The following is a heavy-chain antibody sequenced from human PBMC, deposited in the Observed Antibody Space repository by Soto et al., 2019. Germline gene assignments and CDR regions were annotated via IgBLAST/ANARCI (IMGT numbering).Heavy chain of an antibody. Sequence: GGSLRLSCAASGFTFSSYAMNWVRQAPGKGLEWVSTIGASGDTKYYADSVKGRFTISRDNSRDTVYLHMNDLRAEDTALYYCAKRWDTDWFYFASWGQGTLVTVSS. CDR1: GFTFSSYA. CDR3: AKRWDTDWFYFAS. J-gene: IGHJ4*02. V-gene: IGHV3-23*01. D-gene: IGHD3-9*01. CDR2: IGASGDTK.